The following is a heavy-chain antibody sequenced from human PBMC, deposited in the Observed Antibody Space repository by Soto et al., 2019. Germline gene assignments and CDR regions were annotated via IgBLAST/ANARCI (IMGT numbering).Heavy chain of an antibody. CDR1: GYTFTSYA. CDR2: INAGNGNT. D-gene: IGHD6-19*01. V-gene: IGHV1-3*01. J-gene: IGHJ5*02. CDR3: ARDQSGIGWYVDWFDP. Sequence: ASVKVSCKSSGYTFTSYAMHWVRQAPGQRLECMGWINAGNGNTRYSQRFQGRVSLTRDTVATTVYMELTSLTSEDTGVYYCARDQSGIGWYVDWFDPWGQGTLVTVSS.